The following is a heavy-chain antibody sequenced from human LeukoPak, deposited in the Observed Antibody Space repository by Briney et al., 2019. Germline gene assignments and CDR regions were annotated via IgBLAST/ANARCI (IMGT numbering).Heavy chain of an antibody. CDR3: ATQSSDWYPDY. V-gene: IGHV4-59*08. CDR2: IHASGTP. CDR1: AASLSSYY. Sequence: SETVSLTCIVSAASLSSYYWKWIRHPPGKGLEWIGYIHASGTPNYNPSLQSRVSISIDTSKNQFPLKLSSVTAADTAMYYWATQSSDWYPDYWGQGTLVTVSS. J-gene: IGHJ4*02. D-gene: IGHD3-9*01.